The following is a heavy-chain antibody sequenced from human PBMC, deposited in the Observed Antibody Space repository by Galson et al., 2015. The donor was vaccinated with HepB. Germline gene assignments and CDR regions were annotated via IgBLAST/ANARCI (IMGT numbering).Heavy chain of an antibody. CDR3: ARHFFRSRGGWGSSPIGSYGMDV. J-gene: IGHJ6*02. D-gene: IGHD3-10*01. CDR2: IYPGDSDT. V-gene: IGHV5-51*01. Sequence: QSGAEVKKPGESLRISCKGSGYSFTSYWIGWVRQMPGKGLEWMGIIYPGDSDTRYSPSFQGQVTISADKSISTAYLQWSSLKASDTAMYYCARHFFRSRGGWGSSPIGSYGMDVWGQGTTVTVSS. CDR1: GYSFTSYW.